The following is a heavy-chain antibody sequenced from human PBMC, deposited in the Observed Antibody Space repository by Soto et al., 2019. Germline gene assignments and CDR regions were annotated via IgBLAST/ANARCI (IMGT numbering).Heavy chain of an antibody. D-gene: IGHD3-22*01. CDR2: INAGNGNT. CDR1: GYAFTCFN. V-gene: IGHV1-3*01. Sequence: QVQLVQSGAEVKKPGASVKVSCKASGYAFTCFNIHWVRQAPGQRLEWMGWINAGNGNTKPPQKFQGRLTFTRDTYENTPYMEQSSLISEDTAVYSCARPKDYDDCLDLWGQGTLVTVSS. CDR3: ARPKDYDDCLDL. J-gene: IGHJ4*02.